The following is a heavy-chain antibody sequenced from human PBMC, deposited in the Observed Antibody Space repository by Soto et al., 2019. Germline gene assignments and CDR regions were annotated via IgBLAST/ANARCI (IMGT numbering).Heavy chain of an antibody. CDR3: ARDGSGRPATN. V-gene: IGHV4-59*01. Sequence: TLALTRTVFGGSISSYYWIRIRQPPGRGLEWIGFLYNSGTTNYNPSLKSRVTISGDTSKNQFSLNLRSVTAADTAVYYCARDGSGRPATNWGQGILVTVSS. D-gene: IGHD3-10*01. CDR1: GGSISSYY. J-gene: IGHJ4*02. CDR2: LYNSGTT.